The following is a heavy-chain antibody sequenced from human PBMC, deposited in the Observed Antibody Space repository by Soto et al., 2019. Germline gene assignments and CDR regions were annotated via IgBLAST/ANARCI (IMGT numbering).Heavy chain of an antibody. CDR3: ARAGVLMVYASGWFDP. J-gene: IGHJ5*02. CDR1: GGSFSGCY. Sequence: SETLSLTCAVYGGSFSGCYWSWIRQPPGKGLEWIGEINHSGSTNYNPSLKSRVTISVDTSKNQFSLKLSSVTAADTAVYYCARAGVLMVYASGWFDPWGQGTLVTASS. V-gene: IGHV4-34*01. D-gene: IGHD2-8*01. CDR2: INHSGST.